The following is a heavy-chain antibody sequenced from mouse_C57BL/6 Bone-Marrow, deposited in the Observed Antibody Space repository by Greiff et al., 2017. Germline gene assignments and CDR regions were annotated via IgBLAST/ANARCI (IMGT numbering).Heavy chain of an antibody. V-gene: IGHV14-4*01. Sequence: VHVKQSGAELVRPGASVKLSCTASGFNIKDDYMHWVKQRPEQGLEWIGWIDPENGDTEYASKFQGKATITADTSSNPAYLQLSSLTSEDTAVYYCTTSSYYGNPYYFDYWGQGTTLTVSS. D-gene: IGHD2-1*01. CDR1: GFNIKDDY. CDR2: IDPENGDT. CDR3: TTSSYYGNPYYFDY. J-gene: IGHJ2*01.